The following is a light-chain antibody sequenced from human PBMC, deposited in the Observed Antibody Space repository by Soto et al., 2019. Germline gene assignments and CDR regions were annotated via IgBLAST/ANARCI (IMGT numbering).Light chain of an antibody. CDR3: SSYTSTNTLL. CDR2: DVS. CDR1: SSDVGGYHY. Sequence: QSALTQPASVSGSPGQSITISCTGTSSDVGGYHYVSWYQQHPGKAPKLMIYDVSSRPSGVSNRFSGSKSGNTASLTISGLQAEDEADYYCSSYTSTNTLLFGGGTKLTVL. V-gene: IGLV2-14*01. J-gene: IGLJ2*01.